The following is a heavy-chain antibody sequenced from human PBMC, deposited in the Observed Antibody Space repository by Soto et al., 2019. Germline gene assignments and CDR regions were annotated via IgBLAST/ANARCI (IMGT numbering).Heavy chain of an antibody. Sequence: EVQLLESGGGLVQPGGSLRLSCSTSGFTFSTYAMNWVRQAPGKGLEWVSALSRSGGTTYYADSVRGRFTISRDNSKNTLFLQMNSLRAEDTALYYCAKQRAGYGSGSDTYYFDFWGQGTPVTVSS. CDR2: LSRSGGTT. V-gene: IGHV3-23*01. CDR1: GFTFSTYA. CDR3: AKQRAGYGSGSDTYYFDF. D-gene: IGHD3-10*01. J-gene: IGHJ4*02.